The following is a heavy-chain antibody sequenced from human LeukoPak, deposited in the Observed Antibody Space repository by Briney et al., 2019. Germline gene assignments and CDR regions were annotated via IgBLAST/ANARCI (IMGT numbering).Heavy chain of an antibody. CDR3: ARDYEKYQLLYPGWFDY. D-gene: IGHD2-2*02. CDR1: GGSISSSSYY. Sequence: SETLSLTCTVSGGSISSSSYYWGWIRQPPGKGLEWIGSIYYSGSTYYNPSLKSRVTISVDTSKNQFSLKLSSVTAADTAVYYCARDYEKYQLLYPGWFDYWGQGTLVTVSS. J-gene: IGHJ4*02. CDR2: IYYSGST. V-gene: IGHV4-39*07.